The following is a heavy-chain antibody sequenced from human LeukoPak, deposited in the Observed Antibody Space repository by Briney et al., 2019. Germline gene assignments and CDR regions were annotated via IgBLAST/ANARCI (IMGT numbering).Heavy chain of an antibody. D-gene: IGHD3-10*01. CDR3: ARTRFDAFDI. Sequence: SETLSLTCAVSGYSISSSNWWGWIRQPPGKGLEWIGYISYSGSTDYNPSLKSRVTMSVDTSKNQSSLKLSSVTALDTAVYYCARTRFDAFDIWGQGTMVTVSS. J-gene: IGHJ3*02. CDR2: ISYSGST. CDR1: GYSISSSNW. V-gene: IGHV4-28*06.